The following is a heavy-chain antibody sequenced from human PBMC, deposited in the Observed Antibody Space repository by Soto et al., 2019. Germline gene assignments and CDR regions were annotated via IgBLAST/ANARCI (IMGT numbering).Heavy chain of an antibody. Sequence: EVQLVASGGGLVKPGGSLRLSCAASGFIFTRYSMNWVRQAPGKGLELVSSISSTTNYIYYGDSMKGRFTISRDNAKNSLYLEMNRLRAEDTAVYYCARESEDLTSNFDYWGQGTLVTVSS. CDR2: ISSTTNYI. CDR3: ARESEDLTSNFDY. J-gene: IGHJ4*02. V-gene: IGHV3-21*06. CDR1: GFIFTRYS.